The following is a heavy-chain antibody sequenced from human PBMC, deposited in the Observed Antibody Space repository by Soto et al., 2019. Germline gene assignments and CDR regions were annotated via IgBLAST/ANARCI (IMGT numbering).Heavy chain of an antibody. CDR2: IIPVSGAA. CDR1: GGTFGSYA. Sequence: QVQLVQSGAEVKKPGSSVKVSCKASGGTFGSYAFSWVRQVPGQGLEWMGGIIPVSGAAHYAQKFQGRVTITADESTSTAYMELSSLSSQDTAVYYCATALGCRSTSCTLDYWGQGTRVIVSS. V-gene: IGHV1-69*01. J-gene: IGHJ4*02. CDR3: ATALGCRSTSCTLDY. D-gene: IGHD2-2*01.